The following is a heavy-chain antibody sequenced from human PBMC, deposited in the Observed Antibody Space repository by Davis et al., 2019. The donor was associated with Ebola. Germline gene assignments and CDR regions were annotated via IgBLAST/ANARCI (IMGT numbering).Heavy chain of an antibody. J-gene: IGHJ5*02. CDR2: INSDGSST. CDR3: ARIPRGSYYDSSGYYYEWGEHWFDP. V-gene: IGHV3-74*01. Sequence: HTGGSLRLSCAASGFTFSSYWMHWVRQAPGKGLVWVSRINSDGSSTSYADSVKGRFTISRDNAKNTLYLQMNSLRAEDTAVYYCARIPRGSYYDSSGYYYEWGEHWFDPWGQGTLVTVSS. CDR1: GFTFSSYW. D-gene: IGHD3-22*01.